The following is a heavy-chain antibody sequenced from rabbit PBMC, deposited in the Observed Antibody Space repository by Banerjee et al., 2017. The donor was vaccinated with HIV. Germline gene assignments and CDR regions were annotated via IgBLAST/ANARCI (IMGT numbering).Heavy chain of an antibody. V-gene: IGHV1S45*01. Sequence: QEQLEESGGDPVKPEGSLTLTCTVSGFDLSNYWMCWVRQAPGKGLEWVACVGIDSGSTYYASRAKGRFTISKTSSTTVTLQMTSLTAADTATYFCARDAAGREDFNLWGQGTLVTVS. CDR1: GFDLSNYW. CDR3: ARDAAGREDFNL. J-gene: IGHJ4*01. D-gene: IGHD4-2*01. CDR2: VGIDSGST.